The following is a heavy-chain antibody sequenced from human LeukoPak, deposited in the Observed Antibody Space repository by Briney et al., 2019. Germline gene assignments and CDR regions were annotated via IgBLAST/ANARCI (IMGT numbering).Heavy chain of an antibody. D-gene: IGHD2-2*01. V-gene: IGHV3-48*04. CDR2: ISSGSDTI. J-gene: IGHJ2*01. Sequence: GGSLRLSCAASGFTFSSYSMNWVRQAPGKGLEWISYISSGSDTIFYADSMKGRFTISRDNAKNSLYLQMNSLTAEDTAVYYCARSPGGYCSSTRCPDRYFDLWGRGTLVTVSS. CDR3: ARSPGGYCSSTRCPDRYFDL. CDR1: GFTFSSYS.